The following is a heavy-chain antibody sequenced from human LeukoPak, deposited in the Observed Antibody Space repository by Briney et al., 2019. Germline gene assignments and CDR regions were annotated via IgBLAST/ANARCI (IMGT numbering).Heavy chain of an antibody. V-gene: IGHV4-39*01. D-gene: IGHD3-22*01. CDR3: ARQGRLLLQYYFDY. Sequence: PSETLSLTCTVSGGSISSSSYYWGWIRQPPGKVLEWIVSIYYSGSTYYNPALKSLFTISVDTSKNQFSLKLSSVTAADTAVYYCARQGRLLLQYYFDYWGQGTLVTVSS. J-gene: IGHJ4*02. CDR1: GGSISSSSYY. CDR2: IYYSGST.